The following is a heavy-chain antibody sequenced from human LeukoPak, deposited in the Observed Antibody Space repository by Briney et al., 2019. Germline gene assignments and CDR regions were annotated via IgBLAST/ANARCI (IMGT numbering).Heavy chain of an antibody. V-gene: IGHV3-64*01. CDR3: ARGGLLWFGELSGY. CDR1: GFTFSIHA. D-gene: IGHD3-10*01. J-gene: IGHJ4*02. Sequence: GGPLRLSCAASGFTFSIHAMHWVRQAPGKGLEYVSVISSSGSSTYYANSVKGRFTIVRDNSKHTLYLQRGSLRAEDMAVYYCARGGLLWFGELSGYWGQGTLVTVSS. CDR2: ISSSGSST.